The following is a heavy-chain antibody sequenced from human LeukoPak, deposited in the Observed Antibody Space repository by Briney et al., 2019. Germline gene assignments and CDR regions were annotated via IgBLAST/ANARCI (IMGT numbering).Heavy chain of an antibody. V-gene: IGHV3-15*01. CDR3: TTVPWFGDLYAAGY. J-gene: IGHJ4*02. Sequence: GGSLRLSCAASGFTFDNAWFNWVRLAPGKGLEWVGRIYSKTDGGPTDYATPVTGRFSISRDDSKNTLYLQMNSLKTDDTAVYYCTTVPWFGDLYAAGYWGQGTLVTVSS. D-gene: IGHD3-10*01. CDR2: IYSKTDGGPT. CDR1: GFTFDNAW.